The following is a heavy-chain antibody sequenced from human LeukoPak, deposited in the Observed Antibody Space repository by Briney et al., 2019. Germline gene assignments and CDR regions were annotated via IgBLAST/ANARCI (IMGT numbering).Heavy chain of an antibody. V-gene: IGHV1-2*02. CDR1: GYTFTGYY. J-gene: IGHJ4*02. CDR3: ARSITIFGVVITSPIDY. D-gene: IGHD3-3*01. Sequence: GASVKVSCKASGYTFTGYYMHWVRQAPGQGLEWMGWINPNSGGTNYAQKFQGRVTMTRDTSISTAYMELSRLRSDDTAVYYCARSITIFGVVITSPIDYWGQGTLVTVSS. CDR2: INPNSGGT.